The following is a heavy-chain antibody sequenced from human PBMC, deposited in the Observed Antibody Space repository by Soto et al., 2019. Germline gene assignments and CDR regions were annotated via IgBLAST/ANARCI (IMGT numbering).Heavy chain of an antibody. Sequence: LRLSCAASGFTFSSYAMNWVRQAPGKGLEWVSAISGSGGNTFYADSVKGRFTISRDNSKNTLFLQMHSLRAEDTAIYYCAMLNSGSYSYHGMDVWGQGTTVTVSS. CDR2: ISGSGGNT. V-gene: IGHV3-23*01. D-gene: IGHD1-26*01. CDR1: GFTFSSYA. CDR3: AMLNSGSYSYHGMDV. J-gene: IGHJ6*02.